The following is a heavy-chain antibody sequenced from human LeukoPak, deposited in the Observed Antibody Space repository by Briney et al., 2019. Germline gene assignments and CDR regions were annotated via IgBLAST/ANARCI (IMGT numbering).Heavy chain of an antibody. J-gene: IGHJ3*02. D-gene: IGHD3-10*01. CDR3: ARVHWGNYYLNAFDI. CDR1: GFTFSSYG. Sequence: SLRLSCAASGFTFSSYGMHWVRQAPGKGLEWVAVTWYDGSNKYYADSVKGRFTISRDNPKNTLYLQMNSLRVEDTAVYYCARVHWGNYYLNAFDIWGQGTMVTVSS. CDR2: TWYDGSNK. V-gene: IGHV3-33*01.